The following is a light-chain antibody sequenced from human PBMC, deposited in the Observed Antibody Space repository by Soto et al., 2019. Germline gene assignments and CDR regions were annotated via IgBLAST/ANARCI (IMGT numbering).Light chain of an antibody. Sequence: DLQMTQSPSSLSASVGDRVTITCQASQDISNFLCWYQQKPGKAPKFLIYDVSTLETGVPSRFSGSGSGTHFTLTISSLQPEDIGTYYCQHYHNLPLTFGGGTKVEIK. CDR1: QDISNF. CDR2: DVS. CDR3: QHYHNLPLT. V-gene: IGKV1-33*01. J-gene: IGKJ4*01.